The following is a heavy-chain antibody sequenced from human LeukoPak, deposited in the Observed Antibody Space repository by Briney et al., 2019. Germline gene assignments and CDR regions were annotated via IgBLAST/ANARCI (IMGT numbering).Heavy chain of an antibody. D-gene: IGHD4-17*01. CDR2: IYTSGST. CDR1: GGSISSYY. J-gene: IGHJ4*02. V-gene: IGHV4-4*07. CDR3: ARGITVTIFDY. Sequence: SETLSLTRTVSGGSISSYYWSWIRQPAGKGLEWIGRIYTSGSTNYNPSLKSRVTISVDTSKNQFSLKLSSVTAADTAVYYCARGITVTIFDYWGQGTLVTVSS.